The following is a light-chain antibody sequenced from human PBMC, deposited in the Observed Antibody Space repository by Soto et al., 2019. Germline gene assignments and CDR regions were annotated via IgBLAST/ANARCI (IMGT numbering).Light chain of an antibody. CDR3: QQYYSTPVA. CDR2: WAS. V-gene: IGKV4-1*01. CDR1: QSVLYSSNNKNY. Sequence: DIVMTQSPDSLAVSLGERATINCKSSQSVLYSSNNKNYLAWYQQKPGQPPKLLIYWASTRKSGVPDRFSGSAAVTDFTLTISSLQAEDVAVYYGQQYYSTPVAVGEGTKVELK. J-gene: IGKJ1*01.